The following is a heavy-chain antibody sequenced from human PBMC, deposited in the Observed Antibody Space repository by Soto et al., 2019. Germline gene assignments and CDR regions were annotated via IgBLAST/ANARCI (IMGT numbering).Heavy chain of an antibody. J-gene: IGHJ4*02. D-gene: IGHD1-26*01. Sequence: GGSLRLSCAASGFSFSIYGMYWVRQAPGKGLEWVAAISYDGSSKYYADSVKGRFTTSRDNSKNTLFLQMNSLRAEDTAVYYCAKPYSGSPPKNFDYWGQGTLVTVSS. V-gene: IGHV3-30*18. CDR1: GFSFSIYG. CDR2: ISYDGSSK. CDR3: AKPYSGSPPKNFDY.